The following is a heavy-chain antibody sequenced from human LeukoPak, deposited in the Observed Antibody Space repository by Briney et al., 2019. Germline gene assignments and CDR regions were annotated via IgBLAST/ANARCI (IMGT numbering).Heavy chain of an antibody. CDR3: AKDRNVVVPAARYSSSWRPLGVDY. CDR2: ISYDGSNK. Sequence: PGRSLRLSCAASGFTFSSYGMHWVRQAPGKGLEWVAVISYDGSNKYYADSVKGRFTISRDNSKNTLYLQMNSLRAEDTAVYYCAKDRNVVVPAARYSSSWRPLGVDYWGQGTLVTVSS. J-gene: IGHJ4*02. CDR1: GFTFSSYG. D-gene: IGHD2-2*01. V-gene: IGHV3-30*18.